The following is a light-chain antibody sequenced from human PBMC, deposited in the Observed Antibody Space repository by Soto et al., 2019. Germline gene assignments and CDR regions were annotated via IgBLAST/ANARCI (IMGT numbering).Light chain of an antibody. J-gene: IGKJ1*01. CDR2: AAS. Sequence: EIVMTQSPATLSVSPGERATLSCMSSQSVTSSYLAWYQQMPGRAPRRLIYAASTRATGIPDRFSGSGSGTDCTLTISRLEPEDVAVYYCQQYGTSPWTFVQGTKVDIK. CDR1: QSVTSSY. V-gene: IGKV3-20*01. CDR3: QQYGTSPWT.